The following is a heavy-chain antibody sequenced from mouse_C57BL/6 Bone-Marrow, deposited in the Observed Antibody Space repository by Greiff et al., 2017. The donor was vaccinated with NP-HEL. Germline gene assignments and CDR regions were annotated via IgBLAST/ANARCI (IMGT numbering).Heavy chain of an antibody. CDR1: GYTFTSYG. V-gene: IGHV1-81*01. CDR2: IYPRSGNT. J-gene: IGHJ1*03. D-gene: IGHD1-1*01. Sequence: VQLQQSGAELARPGASVKLSCKASGYTFTSYGISWVKQRTGQGLEWIGEIYPRSGNTYYNEKFKGKATLTADKSSSTAYMELRSLTSGDSAVYFCARGLYYGSSYWYFDVWGTGTTVTVSS. CDR3: ARGLYYGSSYWYFDV.